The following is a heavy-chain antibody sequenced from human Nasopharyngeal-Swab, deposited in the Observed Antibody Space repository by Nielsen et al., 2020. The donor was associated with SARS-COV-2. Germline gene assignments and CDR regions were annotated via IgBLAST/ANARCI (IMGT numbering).Heavy chain of an antibody. CDR2: INAGNGNT. J-gene: IGHJ4*02. Sequence: ASVKVSCKASGYTFTSYAMHWVRQAPGQRLEWMGWINAGNGNTKYSQKFQGRVTITRDTSASTAYMELSSLRSEETAVYYCARGDGDSSGWYTNGDYFDYWGQGTLVTVSS. D-gene: IGHD6-19*01. V-gene: IGHV1-3*01. CDR3: ARGDGDSSGWYTNGDYFDY. CDR1: GYTFTSYA.